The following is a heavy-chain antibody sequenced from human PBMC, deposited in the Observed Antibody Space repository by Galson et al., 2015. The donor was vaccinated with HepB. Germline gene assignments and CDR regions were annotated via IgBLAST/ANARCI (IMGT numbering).Heavy chain of an antibody. V-gene: IGHV3-23*01. Sequence: SLRLSCAASGFAFSTYAMSWVRQAPGKGLEWVSALSGNGYKTYYADSVRGRFTISRDNSKNTLYLQMNSLRAEDTAVYYCARDPFAYSGGHWGQGTLVTVSS. J-gene: IGHJ4*02. CDR1: GFAFSTYA. CDR2: LSGNGYKT. D-gene: IGHD2-15*01. CDR3: ARDPFAYSGGH.